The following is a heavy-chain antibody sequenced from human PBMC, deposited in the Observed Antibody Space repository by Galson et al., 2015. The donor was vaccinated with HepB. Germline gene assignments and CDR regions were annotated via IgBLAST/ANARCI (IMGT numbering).Heavy chain of an antibody. J-gene: IGHJ4*02. CDR1: GFTFSSYS. Sequence: SLRLSCAASGFTFSSYSMNWVRQAPGKGLEWVSSISSSSSYMYYADSVKGRFTISRDNAKNSLYLQMNSLRAEDTAVYYCARENAVVAATPLDYWGQGTLVTVSS. D-gene: IGHD2-15*01. CDR2: ISSSSSYM. V-gene: IGHV3-21*01. CDR3: ARENAVVAATPLDY.